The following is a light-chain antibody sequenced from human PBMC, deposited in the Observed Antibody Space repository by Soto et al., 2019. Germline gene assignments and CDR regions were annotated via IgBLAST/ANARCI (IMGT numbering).Light chain of an antibody. J-gene: IGKJ1*01. CDR3: QQYNNWPRT. Sequence: EIVMTQSPATLSVSPGERATLSCRASKSVSSNLAWYQQKPGQAPTTLIYGASTRATGIPARFSGSGSGTEFTLTISSLQSEDFGVYYCQQYNNWPRTFGQGTKVEIK. CDR2: GAS. V-gene: IGKV3-15*01. CDR1: KSVSSN.